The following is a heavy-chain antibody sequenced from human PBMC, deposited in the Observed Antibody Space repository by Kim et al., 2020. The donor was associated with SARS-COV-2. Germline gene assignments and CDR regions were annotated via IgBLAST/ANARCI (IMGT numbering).Heavy chain of an antibody. CDR1: GGSISSYY. V-gene: IGHV4-59*01. D-gene: IGHD3-22*01. J-gene: IGHJ6*02. Sequence: SETLSLTCTVSGGSISSYYWSWIRQPPGKGLEWIGYIYYSGSTNYNPSLKSRVTISVDTSKNQFSLKLSSVTAADTAVYYCARADSSGYYWNSFPNLGGYYGMDVWGQGTTVTVSS. CDR3: ARADSSGYYWNSFPNLGGYYGMDV. CDR2: IYYSGST.